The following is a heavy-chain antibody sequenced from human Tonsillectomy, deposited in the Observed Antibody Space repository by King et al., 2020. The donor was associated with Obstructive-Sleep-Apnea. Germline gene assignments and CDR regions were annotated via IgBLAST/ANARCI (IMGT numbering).Heavy chain of an antibody. J-gene: IGHJ4*02. Sequence: VQLVESGGGLVQPGGSLRLSCAASGFTFRGYWMHWVRQAPGKGLVWVSRTNSDGSSTSYADSVKGRFTISRDNAKNALYLQMNSLRAEDTAVYYCARSENYYDTSGCQYWGQGTLVTVSS. CDR3: ARSENYYDTSGCQY. D-gene: IGHD3-22*01. CDR2: TNSDGSST. CDR1: GFTFRGYW. V-gene: IGHV3-74*01.